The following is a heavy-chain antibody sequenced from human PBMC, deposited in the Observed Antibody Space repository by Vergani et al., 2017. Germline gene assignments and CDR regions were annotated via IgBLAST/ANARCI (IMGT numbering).Heavy chain of an antibody. J-gene: IGHJ1*01. CDR3: ARVRMYCSSTSCPGGHFQH. D-gene: IGHD2-2*01. V-gene: IGHV4-30-2*01. CDR1: GGSISSGSYY. CDR2: IYHSGST. Sequence: QVQLQESGPGLVKPSQTLSLTCTVSGGSISSGSYYWSWIRQPAGKGLEWIGYIYHSGSTYYNPSLKSRVTISVDRSKNQFSLKLSSVTAADTAVYYCARVRMYCSSTSCPGGHFQHWGQGTLVTVSS.